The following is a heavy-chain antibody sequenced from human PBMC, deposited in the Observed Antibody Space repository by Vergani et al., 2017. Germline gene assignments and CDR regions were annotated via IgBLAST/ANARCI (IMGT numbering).Heavy chain of an antibody. CDR2: IYHSGST. Sequence: QVQLQESGPGLVKPSETLSLTCAVSGYSISSGYYWGWIRQPPGKGLEWIGSIYHSGSTYYNPSLKSRVTISVDTSKNQFSLKLSSVTAADTAVYYCARGGKLGSSGDFDYWGQGTLVTVSS. D-gene: IGHD3-22*01. CDR1: GYSISSGYY. V-gene: IGHV4-38-2*01. J-gene: IGHJ4*02. CDR3: ARGGKLGSSGDFDY.